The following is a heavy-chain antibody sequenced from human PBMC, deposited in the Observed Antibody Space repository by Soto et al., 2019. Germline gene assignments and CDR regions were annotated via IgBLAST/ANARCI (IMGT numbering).Heavy chain of an antibody. Sequence: EVQLLESGGGLVQPGGSLRLSCAASGFTFGNYAMIWVRQAPGKGLEWVSTISGGGDGTYYADSVRGRFTISRENSRNTVYLQMNSLRAEDTAVYYCAKKGLGSLATYCSTGDCHYAFDIWGQATMVTVSS. CDR3: AKKGLGSLATYCSTGDCHYAFDI. J-gene: IGHJ3*02. CDR2: ISGGGDGT. V-gene: IGHV3-23*01. D-gene: IGHD2-15*01. CDR1: GFTFGNYA.